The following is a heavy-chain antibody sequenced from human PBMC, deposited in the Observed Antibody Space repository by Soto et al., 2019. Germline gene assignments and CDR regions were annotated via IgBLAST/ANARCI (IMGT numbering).Heavy chain of an antibody. CDR3: ARIVAVAGSVSDN. V-gene: IGHV4-34*01. CDR1: GGSFSGHY. CDR2: ITHSGGI. J-gene: IGHJ4*02. Sequence: SETLSLTCAVYGGSFSGHYWSWIRQSPGKGLEWIGEITHSGGINYNPSLKSRVTISVETSKNQFSLKLSSMTAADTAVYYCARIVAVAGSVSDNWGQGTLVTVSS. D-gene: IGHD6-19*01.